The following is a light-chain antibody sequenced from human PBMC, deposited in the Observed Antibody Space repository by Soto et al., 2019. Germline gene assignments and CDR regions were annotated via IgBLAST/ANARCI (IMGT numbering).Light chain of an antibody. CDR1: QSVSSK. CDR3: QQYNKWPPWT. J-gene: IGKJ1*01. V-gene: IGKV3-15*01. CDR2: DAS. Sequence: EIVMTQSPDTLSVSPGERATLSCRASQSVSSKLAWYQQKRGQAPRLLIYDASTRATGVPARFSGSGPGTEFTLTISRLQSEDFAVYYCQQYNKWPPWTFGQGTKVEIK.